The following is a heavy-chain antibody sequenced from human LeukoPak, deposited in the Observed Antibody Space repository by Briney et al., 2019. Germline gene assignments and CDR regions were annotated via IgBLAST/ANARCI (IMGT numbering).Heavy chain of an antibody. V-gene: IGHV3-20*04. CDR1: GLTFDDYG. J-gene: IGHJ6*03. D-gene: IGHD3-10*01. CDR2: INWNGGST. Sequence: GGSLRLSCAASGLTFDDYGMSWVRQAPGKGLEWVSGINWNGGSTGYADSVKGRFTISRDNAKNSLYLQMNSLRAEDTAVYYCAKGVGGSASYYYMDVWGKGTTVTVSS. CDR3: AKGVGGSASYYYMDV.